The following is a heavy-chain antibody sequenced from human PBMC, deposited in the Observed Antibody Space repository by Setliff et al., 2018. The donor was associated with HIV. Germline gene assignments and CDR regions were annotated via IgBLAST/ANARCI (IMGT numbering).Heavy chain of an antibody. CDR3: ARGGDDAFDI. CDR1: GYSISSGCY. CDR2: IYHSGTT. Sequence: SETLSLTCAVSGYSISSGCYWGWIRQPPGKGLQWIGSIYHSGTTYYNPSLRSRVTISVDTSKNQFSLRLSSVTAADTAVYYCARGGDDAFDIWGQGTMVTVSS. J-gene: IGHJ3*02. D-gene: IGHD2-21*02. V-gene: IGHV4-38-2*01.